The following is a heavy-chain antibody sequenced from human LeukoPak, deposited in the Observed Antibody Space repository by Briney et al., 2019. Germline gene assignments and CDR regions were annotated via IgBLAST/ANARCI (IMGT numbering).Heavy chain of an antibody. CDR1: GGSISSIRSY. Sequence: SETLSLTCTVAGGSISSIRSYWGWIRQPPGKELGWIGSVYYSGTAHYNPSLKSRVALSVDTSNNQFSLKLSSVTAADTAVYSCAMNYYDSGAWRYFDSWGQGTLVTVSS. J-gene: IGHJ4*02. V-gene: IGHV4-39*01. CDR2: VYYSGTA. D-gene: IGHD3-22*01. CDR3: AMNYYDSGAWRYFDS.